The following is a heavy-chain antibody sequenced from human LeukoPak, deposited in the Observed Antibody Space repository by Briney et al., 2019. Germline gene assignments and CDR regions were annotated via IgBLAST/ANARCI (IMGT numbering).Heavy chain of an antibody. V-gene: IGHV4-31*03. J-gene: IGHJ4*02. CDR1: GGSISSGGYY. Sequence: SETLSLTCTVSGGSISSGGYYWSWIRQHPGKGLEWIGYIYYSGSTYYNPSLKSRVTISVDTSKNQFSLKLSSATAADTAVYYCASIRRDGYNYHYFDYWGQGTLVTVSS. D-gene: IGHD5-24*01. CDR3: ASIRRDGYNYHYFDY. CDR2: IYYSGST.